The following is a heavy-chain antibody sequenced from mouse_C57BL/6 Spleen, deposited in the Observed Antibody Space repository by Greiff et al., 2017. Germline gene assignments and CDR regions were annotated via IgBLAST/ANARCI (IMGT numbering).Heavy chain of an antibody. CDR1: GYTFTDYE. Sequence: VQLQQSGAELVRPGASVTLSCKASGYTFTDYEMHWVKQTPVHGLEWIGAIDPETGGTAYNQKFKGEAILTADKSSSTAYMELRSLTSEDSAVYYCTRRGSYTTVVAHWGQGTTLTVSS. V-gene: IGHV1-15*01. CDR3: TRRGSYTTVVAH. J-gene: IGHJ2*01. D-gene: IGHD1-1*01. CDR2: IDPETGGT.